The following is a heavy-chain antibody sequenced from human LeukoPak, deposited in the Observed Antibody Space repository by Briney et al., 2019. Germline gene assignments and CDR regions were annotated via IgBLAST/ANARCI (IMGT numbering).Heavy chain of an antibody. Sequence: PSETLSLTCAVYGGSFSGYYWSWIRQPPGKGLEWIGEINHSGGTNYNPSLKSRVTISVDTSKNQFSLKLSSVTAADTAVYYCARASGYSYGYSFDYWGQGTLVTVSS. CDR1: GGSFSGYY. CDR3: ARASGYSYGYSFDY. CDR2: INHSGGT. J-gene: IGHJ4*02. V-gene: IGHV4-34*01. D-gene: IGHD5-18*01.